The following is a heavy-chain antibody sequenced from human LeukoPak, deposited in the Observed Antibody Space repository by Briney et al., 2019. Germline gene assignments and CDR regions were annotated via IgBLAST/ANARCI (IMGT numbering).Heavy chain of an antibody. V-gene: IGHV3-11*01. D-gene: IGHD4-17*01. CDR2: ISSSGSTI. Sequence: GGALRPSCATPGFTFSEYQMSWVRPAPGKGLEGGSYISSSGSTIYYADSVKGRFTISRDNAKNSLYLQMNSLRAEDTAVYYCSHYGDYEPDDAFDIWGQGTMVTVSS. J-gene: IGHJ3*02. CDR1: GFTFSEYQ. CDR3: SHYGDYEPDDAFDI.